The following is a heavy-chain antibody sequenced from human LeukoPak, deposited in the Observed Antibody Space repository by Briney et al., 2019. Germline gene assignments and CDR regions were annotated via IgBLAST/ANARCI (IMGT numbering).Heavy chain of an antibody. CDR3: ARGSGY. D-gene: IGHD6-25*01. J-gene: IGHJ4*02. Sequence: PSETLSLTCTVSGGSISSGGYSWGWIRQPPGKGLEWVGSIYYSGTTYYNPSLKSRVTISVDTSKNQFSLKLSSVTAADTAVYYCARGSGYWGQGTLATVSS. CDR1: GGSISSGGYS. CDR2: IYYSGTT. V-gene: IGHV4-39*07.